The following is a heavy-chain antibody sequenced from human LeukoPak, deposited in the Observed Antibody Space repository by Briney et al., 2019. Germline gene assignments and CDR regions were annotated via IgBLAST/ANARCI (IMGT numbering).Heavy chain of an antibody. CDR1: GYIFTDYW. V-gene: IGHV5-51*01. CDR3: ARFVVIYADGRTYYYFDH. CDR2: IYPDDSDT. D-gene: IGHD4-17*01. Sequence: GESLKISCRASGYIFTDYWLGWVRQMPGKGLEWMGIIYPDDSDTKYSPSFQGHITFSADKSNSTASLHWSSLQASDTAIYYCARFVVIYADGRTYYYFDHWGQGTLVTVSP. J-gene: IGHJ4*02.